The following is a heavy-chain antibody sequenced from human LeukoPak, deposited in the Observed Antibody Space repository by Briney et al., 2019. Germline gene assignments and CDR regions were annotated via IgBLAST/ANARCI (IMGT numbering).Heavy chain of an antibody. D-gene: IGHD4-17*01. Sequence: GGSLRLSCAASGFTFSGSAMHWVRQASGKGLEWVGRIRSKANSYAKAYAASVKGRFTISRDDSKNTAYLQMNSLKTEDTAVYYCARDPYYGDYVVWGQGTLVTVSS. CDR1: GFTFSGSA. CDR2: IRSKANSYAK. V-gene: IGHV3-73*01. CDR3: ARDPYYGDYVV. J-gene: IGHJ4*02.